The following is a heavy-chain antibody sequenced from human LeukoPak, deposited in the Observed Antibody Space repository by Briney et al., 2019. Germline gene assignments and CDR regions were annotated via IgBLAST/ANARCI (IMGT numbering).Heavy chain of an antibody. J-gene: IGHJ4*02. Sequence: SVKHRFTISRDNTKNLLYLEMNSLRAEDTAVYYCAREGVTMIAFDYWGQGTLVTVSS. V-gene: IGHV3-21*06. CDR3: AREGVTMIAFDY. D-gene: IGHD3-22*01.